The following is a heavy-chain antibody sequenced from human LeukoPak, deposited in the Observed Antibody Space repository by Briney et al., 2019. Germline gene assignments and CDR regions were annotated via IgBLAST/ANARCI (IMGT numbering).Heavy chain of an antibody. CDR1: GYTFTGYY. D-gene: IGHD7-27*01. J-gene: IGHJ4*02. V-gene: IGHV1-2*02. CDR2: INPNNGGT. CDR3: ARDGLGTTTNFDY. Sequence: ASVKVSCKASGYTFTGYYMHWVRQAPGQGLEWMGWINPNNGGTNYAQTFQGRVTMTRDTSISTAYMELSRLRSDDMAMYYCARDGLGTTTNFDYWGQGTLVTVSS.